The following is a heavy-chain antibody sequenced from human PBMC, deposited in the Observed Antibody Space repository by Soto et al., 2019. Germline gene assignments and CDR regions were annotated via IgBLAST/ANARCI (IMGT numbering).Heavy chain of an antibody. CDR1: GDSMSSGGYS. CDR2: IYHTGST. J-gene: IGHJ6*02. Sequence: QLQLQESGSGLVKPSQTLSLTCTVSGDSMSSGGYSWSWIRQPPGKGLEWIGYIYHTGSTYYNPSLKGRVPISLERSKNQFSLKLSSVTAADTAVYYCARVSLGGGGYYYGMDVWGQGTTVTVSS. D-gene: IGHD2-8*01. CDR3: ARVSLGGGGYYYGMDV. V-gene: IGHV4-30-2*01.